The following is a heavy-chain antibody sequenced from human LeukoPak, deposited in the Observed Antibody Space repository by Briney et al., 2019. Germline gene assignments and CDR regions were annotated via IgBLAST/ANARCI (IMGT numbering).Heavy chain of an antibody. CDR3: AKRRGLELLYYYYMDV. D-gene: IGHD1-7*01. Sequence: PGGSLRLSCAASGFTFDDYAMHWVRQAPGKGLEWVSGISWNSGSTYYADSVKGRFTISRDNSKNTLYLQMNSLRAEDTAVYYCAKRRGLELLYYYYMDVWGKGTTVTVSS. CDR1: GFTFDDYA. J-gene: IGHJ6*03. V-gene: IGHV3-23*01. CDR2: ISWNSGST.